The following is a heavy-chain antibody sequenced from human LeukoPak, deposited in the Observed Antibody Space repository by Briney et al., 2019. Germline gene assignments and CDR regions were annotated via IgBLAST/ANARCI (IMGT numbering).Heavy chain of an antibody. CDR3: ARGSYDLWSGYRDAFDI. V-gene: IGHV3-30-3*01. CDR2: ISYDGSNK. J-gene: IGHJ3*02. D-gene: IGHD3-3*01. Sequence: GGSLRLSCAASGFTFSSYAMHWVRQAPGKGLEWVAVISYDGSNKYYADSVKGRFTISRDNSKNTLYLQMNSLRAEDTAVYYCARGSYDLWSGYRDAFDIWGQGTMVTVSS. CDR1: GFTFSSYA.